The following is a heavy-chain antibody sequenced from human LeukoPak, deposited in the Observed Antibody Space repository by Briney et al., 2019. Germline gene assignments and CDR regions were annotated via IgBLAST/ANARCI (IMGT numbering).Heavy chain of an antibody. J-gene: IGHJ6*02. D-gene: IGHD5-18*01. CDR3: ATIPHTAMGYYFGMDV. CDR2: FDPEDGET. V-gene: IGHV1-24*01. Sequence: ASVKVSCKVSGYTLTELSMHWVRQAPGKGLEGMGGFDPEDGETIYAQKFQGRVTMTEDPSTDTAYMELSSLRSEDTAVYYCATIPHTAMGYYFGMDVRGQGTTVTVSS. CDR1: GYTLTELS.